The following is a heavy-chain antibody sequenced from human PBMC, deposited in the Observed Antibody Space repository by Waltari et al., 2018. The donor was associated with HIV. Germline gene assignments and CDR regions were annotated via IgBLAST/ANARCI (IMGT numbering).Heavy chain of an antibody. CDR2: IWYDGSKK. CDR3: ASGTEYYYDSSGIGNYFDS. D-gene: IGHD3-22*01. Sequence: QVQLVESGGGVVQPGRSLRLSCAASGFTFSTFGMHWVRQAHGKGLEWVAAIWYDGSKKYYAESVKGRFTISRDNSKSTLFLQMDSLRVEDTAVYFCASGTEYYYDSSGIGNYFDSWGQGTLVTVSS. CDR1: GFTFSTFG. V-gene: IGHV3-33*01. J-gene: IGHJ4*02.